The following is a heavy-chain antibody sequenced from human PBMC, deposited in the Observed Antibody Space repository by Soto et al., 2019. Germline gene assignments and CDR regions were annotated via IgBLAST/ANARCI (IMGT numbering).Heavy chain of an antibody. D-gene: IGHD6-6*01. CDR3: ARFIAAHGYDAFDI. CDR1: GFTVSSNY. Sequence: GGSLRLSCAASGFTVSSNYMSWVRQAPGKGLEWVSVIYSGGSTYYADSVKGRFTISRHNSKNTLYLQMNSLRAEDTAVYYCARFIAAHGYDAFDIWGQGTMVTVSS. J-gene: IGHJ3*02. CDR2: IYSGGST. V-gene: IGHV3-53*04.